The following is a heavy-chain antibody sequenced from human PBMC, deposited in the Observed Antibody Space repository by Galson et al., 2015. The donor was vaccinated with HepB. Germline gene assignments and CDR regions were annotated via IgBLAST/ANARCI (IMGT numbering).Heavy chain of an antibody. D-gene: IGHD6-13*01. V-gene: IGHV1-3*01. CDR1: GYTFTSYA. CDR2: INAGNGNT. J-gene: IGHJ1*01. CDR3: ATFTLRWQQLVPGAYFQH. Sequence: QSGAEVKKPGESLRISCKASGYTFTSYAMHWVRQAPGQRLEWMGWINAGNGNTKYSQKFQGRVTITRDTSASTAYMELSSLRSEDTAVYYCATFTLRWQQLVPGAYFQHWGQGTLVTVSS.